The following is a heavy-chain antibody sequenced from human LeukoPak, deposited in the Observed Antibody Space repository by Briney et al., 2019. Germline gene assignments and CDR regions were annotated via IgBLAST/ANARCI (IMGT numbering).Heavy chain of an antibody. D-gene: IGHD2-8*02. CDR1: GFTFSDYD. CDR2: IGTTGDT. Sequence: VRSLRLSSAASGFTFSDYDMHSVRQATGKGLEWVSAIGTTGDTYYTGSVKGRFTISRENAKNSLYLQRNSLRAGDTAVYYCARVAKERVGGVYYFDYWGQGTLVTVSS. CDR3: ARVAKERVGGVYYFDY. V-gene: IGHV3-13*01. J-gene: IGHJ4*02.